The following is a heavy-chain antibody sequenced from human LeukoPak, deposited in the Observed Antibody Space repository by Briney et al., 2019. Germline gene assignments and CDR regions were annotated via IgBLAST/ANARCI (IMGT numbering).Heavy chain of an antibody. CDR3: ASGFWSGYPQNHFDY. CDR1: GGTFSSYA. J-gene: IGHJ4*02. Sequence: VASVKVSCKASGGTFSSYAISWVRQAPGHGLEWMGGIIPIFGTANYAQKFQGRVTITADESTCTAYMELSSLRSEDTAVYYCASGFWSGYPQNHFDYWGQGTLVTVSS. D-gene: IGHD3-3*01. V-gene: IGHV1-69*13. CDR2: IIPIFGTA.